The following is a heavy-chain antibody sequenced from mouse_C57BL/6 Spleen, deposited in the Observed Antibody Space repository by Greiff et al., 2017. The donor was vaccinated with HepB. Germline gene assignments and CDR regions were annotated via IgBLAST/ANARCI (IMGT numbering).Heavy chain of an antibody. CDR3: ANYYGSSRFAY. CDR2: ILPGSGST. CDR1: GYTFTGYW. Sequence: QVQLQQSGAELMKPGASVKLSCKATGYTFTGYWIEWVKQRPGHGLEWIGEILPGSGSTNYNEKFKGKATFTADTSSNTAYMQLSSLTTEDSAIYYCANYYGSSRFAYWGQGTLVTVSA. J-gene: IGHJ3*01. D-gene: IGHD1-1*01. V-gene: IGHV1-9*01.